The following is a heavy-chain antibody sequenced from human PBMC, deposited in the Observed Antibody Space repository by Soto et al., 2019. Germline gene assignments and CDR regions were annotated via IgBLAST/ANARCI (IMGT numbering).Heavy chain of an antibody. V-gene: IGHV1-69*01. D-gene: IGHD1-26*01. CDR1: GGTFSSYA. J-gene: IGHJ6*02. Sequence: QVQLVQSGAEVKKPGSSVKVSCKASGGTFSSYAISWVRQAPGQGLEWMGGIIPIFGTANYAQKFQGRVTITADECTSTAYMELSSLRSEDTAVYYCAREGARSGSYYYYYGMDVWGQGTTVTVSS. CDR2: IIPIFGTA. CDR3: AREGARSGSYYYYYGMDV.